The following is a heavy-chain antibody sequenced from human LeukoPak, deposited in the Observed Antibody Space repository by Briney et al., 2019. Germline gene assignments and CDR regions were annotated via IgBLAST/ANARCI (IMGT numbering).Heavy chain of an antibody. D-gene: IGHD1-20*01. J-gene: IGHJ4*02. CDR2: IYYSGST. CDR1: GGPISSYY. Sequence: SDTLSLPCTVSGGPISSYYWSWIRQPPGKALEWIGYIYYSGSTNYNPSLKIRVPISVDTSKYQFSLKLRSVTAADTAVYYCARVPFYNWNPPEQYYFDYWGQGTLVTVSP. CDR3: ARVPFYNWNPPEQYYFDY. V-gene: IGHV4-59*07.